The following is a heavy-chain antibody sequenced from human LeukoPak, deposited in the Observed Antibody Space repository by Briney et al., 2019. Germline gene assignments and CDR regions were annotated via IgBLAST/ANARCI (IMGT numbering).Heavy chain of an antibody. CDR2: IYYSGST. V-gene: IGHV4-59*12. CDR1: GGSISSYY. Sequence: SETLSLTCTVSGGSISSYYWSWIRQPPGKGLEWIGYIYYSGSTNYNPSLKSRVTISVDTSKNQFSLKLSSVTAADTAVYYCARRYLAYYYDSSGYSKLYYFDYWGQGTLVTVSS. J-gene: IGHJ4*02. CDR3: ARRYLAYYYDSSGYSKLYYFDY. D-gene: IGHD3-22*01.